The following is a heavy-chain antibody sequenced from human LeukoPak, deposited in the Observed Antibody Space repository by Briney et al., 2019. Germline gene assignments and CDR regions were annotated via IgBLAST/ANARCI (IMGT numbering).Heavy chain of an antibody. J-gene: IGHJ4*02. Sequence: ASVKVSCKASGYSFPSYGISWVRQAPGQGPEWMGWISPYNDNANYAQKLQGRATLTTDTSTSTAYMELRSLRSDDTAVYHCARHFYGSGTYYHFDYWGQGTLVTVSS. CDR2: ISPYNDNA. CDR1: GYSFPSYG. V-gene: IGHV1-18*01. D-gene: IGHD3-10*01. CDR3: ARHFYGSGTYYHFDY.